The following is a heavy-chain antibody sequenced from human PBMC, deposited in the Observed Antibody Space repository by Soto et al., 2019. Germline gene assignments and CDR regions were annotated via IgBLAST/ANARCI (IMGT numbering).Heavy chain of an antibody. Sequence: QVQLQESGPGLVKPSETLSLTCTVPGDYIRSYYWSWIRQPPGKGLEWIGYIYDSGSTNYHPSLKWRVPISVDASKNQFALRFTAVAAAAMAVYFCARSPVLSKDYGSGYFDLCGRGTLVKVS. J-gene: IGHJ2*01. CDR2: IYDSGST. V-gene: IGHV4-59*01. CDR1: GDYIRSYY. CDR3: ARSPVLSKDYGSGYFDL. D-gene: IGHD4-17*01.